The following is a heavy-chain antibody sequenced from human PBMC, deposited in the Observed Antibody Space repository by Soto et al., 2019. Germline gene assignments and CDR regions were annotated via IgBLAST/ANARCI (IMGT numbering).Heavy chain of an antibody. CDR2: IKSKVDGGTT. CDR1: GFLFSNAW. D-gene: IGHD3-22*01. Sequence: PGGSLRLSCAGSGFLFSNAWINWVRQAPGKGLEWVGRIKSKVDGGTTDFAAPAKGRFSISRDDAKNTVFLQMNSLKTEDTAVYHCTTDHPYKYDGSCYDYWGQGTQVTVSS. CDR3: TTDHPYKYDGSCYDY. J-gene: IGHJ4*02. V-gene: IGHV3-15*07.